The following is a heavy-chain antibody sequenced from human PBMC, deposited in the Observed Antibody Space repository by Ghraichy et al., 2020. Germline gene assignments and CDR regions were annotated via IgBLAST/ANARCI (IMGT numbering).Heavy chain of an antibody. CDR1: GGSISTYY. J-gene: IGHJ4*02. Sequence: SQTLSLTCTVSGGSISTYYWSWIRQPPGKGLEWIGHIYYSGSTKNNPSLNSRVTISLDMSKNQFSLKLTSVTAADTAVCYCARASGWTNSFDYWGQGTLVTVSS. D-gene: IGHD6-19*01. V-gene: IGHV4-59*01. CDR2: IYYSGST. CDR3: ARASGWTNSFDY.